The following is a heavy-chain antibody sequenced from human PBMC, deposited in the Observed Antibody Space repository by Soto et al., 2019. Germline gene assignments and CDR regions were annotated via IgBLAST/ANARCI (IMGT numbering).Heavy chain of an antibody. CDR3: ARDQGLHDYGDSDAFDI. J-gene: IGHJ3*02. V-gene: IGHV1-18*01. Sequence: ASVKVSCKASGYTFTSYGISWVRQAPGQGLEWMGWISAYNGNTNYAQKLQGRVTMTTDTSTSTAYMELRSLRSDDTAVYYCARDQGLHDYGDSDAFDIWGQGTMVTVS. D-gene: IGHD4-17*01. CDR1: GYTFTSYG. CDR2: ISAYNGNT.